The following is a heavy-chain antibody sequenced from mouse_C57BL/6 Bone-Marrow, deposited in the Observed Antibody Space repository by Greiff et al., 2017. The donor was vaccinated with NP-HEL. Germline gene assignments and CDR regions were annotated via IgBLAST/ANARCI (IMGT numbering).Heavy chain of an antibody. J-gene: IGHJ4*01. CDR2: IYPGGGYT. CDR3: AREGNGNRAMDY. Sequence: QVQLKESGAELVRPGTSVKMSCKASGYTFTNYWIGWAKQRPGHGLEWIGDIYPGGGYTNYNEKFKGKATLTADKSSSTAYMQFSSLTSEDSAIYYCAREGNGNRAMDYWGQGTSVTVSS. D-gene: IGHD2-1*01. V-gene: IGHV1-63*01. CDR1: GYTFTNYW.